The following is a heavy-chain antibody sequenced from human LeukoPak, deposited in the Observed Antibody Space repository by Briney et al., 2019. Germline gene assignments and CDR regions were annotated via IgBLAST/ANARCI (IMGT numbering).Heavy chain of an antibody. V-gene: IGHV4-39*01. CDR1: GVSLSRSSYY. CDR2: IYYRGHT. Sequence: SETLSLTCTVSGVSLSRSSYYWGWIRQSPGKGPEWIGNIYYRGHTYYNPSLESRLTISVDTSNNQFSLRLTSVTAADTALYYCARYLIGYTDVFDVWGQGTMVTVFS. D-gene: IGHD6-13*01. CDR3: ARYLIGYTDVFDV. J-gene: IGHJ3*01.